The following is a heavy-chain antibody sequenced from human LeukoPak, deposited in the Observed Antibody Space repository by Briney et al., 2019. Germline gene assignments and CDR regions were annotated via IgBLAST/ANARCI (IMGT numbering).Heavy chain of an antibody. D-gene: IGHD3/OR15-3a*01. CDR1: GITLSNYC. Sequence: GGSLRLSCAVSGITLSNYCMSWVSQAPGKGLEWVAGISGRGGSTIYADSVKRRFHISRDNPKNTLYLQMNSLRAEDTAFYFCAKRGVVIRVFLVGFHKEAFYFESWGQGALVTVSS. CDR2: ISGRGGST. CDR3: AKRGVVIRVFLVGFHKEAFYFES. J-gene: IGHJ4*02. V-gene: IGHV3-23*01.